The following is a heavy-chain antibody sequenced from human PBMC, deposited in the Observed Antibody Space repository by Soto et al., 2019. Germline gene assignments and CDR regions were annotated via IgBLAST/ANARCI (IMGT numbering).Heavy chain of an antibody. J-gene: IGHJ6*02. Sequence: SETLSLTCAVYGGSFSGYYWSWIRQPPGRGLEWIGEINHSGSTNYNPSLKSRVTISVDTSKNQFSLKLSSVTAAATAVYYCARVSTVTRHYYYYGMDVWGQGTRVTVSS. D-gene: IGHD4-4*01. CDR2: INHSGST. V-gene: IGHV4-34*01. CDR3: ARVSTVTRHYYYYGMDV. CDR1: GGSFSGYY.